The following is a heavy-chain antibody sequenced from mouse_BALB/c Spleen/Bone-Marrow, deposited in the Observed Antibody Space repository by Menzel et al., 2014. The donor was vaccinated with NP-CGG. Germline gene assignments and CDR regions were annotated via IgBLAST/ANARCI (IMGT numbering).Heavy chain of an antibody. CDR2: IYPGGGYT. V-gene: IGHV1-63*02. CDR1: GCTFTNHW. J-gene: IGHJ2*01. CDR3: ARRGTGVDY. D-gene: IGHD4-1*01. Sequence: VNVVESGAELVRPGTSVKISCKASGCTFTNHWLGRVKQRPGHGLEWIGDIYPGGGYTNYNEKFKGKATLTADTSSSTAYMQLSSLTSEDSAVYFCARRGTGVDYWGQGTTLTVSS.